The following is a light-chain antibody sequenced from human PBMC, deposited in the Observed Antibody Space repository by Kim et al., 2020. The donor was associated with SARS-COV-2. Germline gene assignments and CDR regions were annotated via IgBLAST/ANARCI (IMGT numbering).Light chain of an antibody. CDR2: YDS. CDR1: DIGGKS. Sequence: APGKPAGIACGGDDIGGKSVHWYQQRPGQAPVLVISYDSDRSSGIPERFSGSNSGNTATLTISGVEAGDEADYYCQVRDSISDHWVFGGGTQLTVL. V-gene: IGLV3-21*04. CDR3: QVRDSISDHWV. J-gene: IGLJ3*02.